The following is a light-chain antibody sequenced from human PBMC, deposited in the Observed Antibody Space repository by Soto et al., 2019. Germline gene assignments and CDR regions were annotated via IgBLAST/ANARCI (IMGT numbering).Light chain of an antibody. Sequence: EIVLTQSPGTLSLSAGERATLSCRASQSVSSSNLAWYQQKRGQAPRLLIYGASSRATGIPDRFSGSGSGTDFTLTISSLEPEDFAVYYCQQRSDAVTFGQGTRLEIK. V-gene: IGKV3D-20*02. CDR1: QSVSSSN. CDR2: GAS. J-gene: IGKJ5*01. CDR3: QQRSDAVT.